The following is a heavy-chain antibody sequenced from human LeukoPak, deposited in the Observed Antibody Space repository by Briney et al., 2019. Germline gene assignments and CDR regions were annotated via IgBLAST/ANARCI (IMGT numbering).Heavy chain of an antibody. CDR3: ARDIPGYSFRRWFDP. CDR1: GGSISSYY. J-gene: IGHJ5*02. CDR2: IYYSGST. V-gene: IGHV4-59*01. D-gene: IGHD3-9*01. Sequence: PSDTLSLTCTVSGGSISSYYWSWIRQPPGKGLEWIGYIYYSGSTNYNPSLKSRVTISVDTSKNQFSLKLSSVTAADTAVYYCARDIPGYSFRRWFDPWGQGTLVTVSS.